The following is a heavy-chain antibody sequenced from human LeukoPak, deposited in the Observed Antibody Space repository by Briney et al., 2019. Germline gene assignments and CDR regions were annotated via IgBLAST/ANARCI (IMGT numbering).Heavy chain of an antibody. V-gene: IGHV3-33*01. Sequence: PGGSLRLSCAASGFTFSSYGMHWVRQAPGKGLEWVAVIWYDGSNKYCADSVKGRFTISRDNSKNTLYLQMNSLRAEDTAVYYCARKDKSNYDILTGCDYWGQGTLVTVSS. D-gene: IGHD3-9*01. J-gene: IGHJ4*02. CDR2: IWYDGSNK. CDR3: ARKDKSNYDILTGCDY. CDR1: GFTFSSYG.